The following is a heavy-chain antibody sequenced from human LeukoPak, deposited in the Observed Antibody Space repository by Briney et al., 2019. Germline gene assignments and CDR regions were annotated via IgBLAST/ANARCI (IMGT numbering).Heavy chain of an antibody. CDR3: ARGGLTTGWYYFDS. V-gene: IGHV3-7*01. D-gene: IGHD6-19*01. CDR2: IKQGGFET. CDR1: GFTFSSYW. Sequence: GGSLRLSCTASGFTFSSYWMSWVRQAPGKGLEWVANIKQGGFETYYLDSVKGRFTISRDNTKNSLYLEMNSLRVEDTAVYYCARGGLTTGWYYFDSWGRGALVAVSS. J-gene: IGHJ4*02.